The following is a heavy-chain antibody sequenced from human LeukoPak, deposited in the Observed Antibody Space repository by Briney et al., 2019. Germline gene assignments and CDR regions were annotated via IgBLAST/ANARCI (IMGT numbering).Heavy chain of an antibody. V-gene: IGHV4-59*01. Sequence: SETLSPTCTVSGGSISSYYWSWIRQPPGKGLEWIGYIYYSGSTNYNPSLKSRVTISVDTSKNQFSLKLSSVTAADTAVYYCARDGSGGSSAALDYWGHGTLVTVSS. CDR1: GGSISSYY. J-gene: IGHJ4*01. CDR3: ARDGSGGSSAALDY. CDR2: IYYSGST. D-gene: IGHD6-6*01.